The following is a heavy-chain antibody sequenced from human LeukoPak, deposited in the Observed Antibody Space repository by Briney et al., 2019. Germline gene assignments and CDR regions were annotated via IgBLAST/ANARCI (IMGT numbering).Heavy chain of an antibody. CDR2: ISAYNGNT. Sequence: ASVKVSCKASGGTFSSYAISWVRQAPGQGLEWMGWISAYNGNTNYAQKLQGRVTMTTDTSTSTAYMELRSLRSDDTAVYYCARGGGYCGSTSGYTGIIRGWFVRWGQGTLVTVSS. D-gene: IGHD2-2*02. V-gene: IGHV1-18*01. CDR3: ARGGGYCGSTSGYTGIIRGWFVR. J-gene: IGHJ5*02. CDR1: GGTFSSYA.